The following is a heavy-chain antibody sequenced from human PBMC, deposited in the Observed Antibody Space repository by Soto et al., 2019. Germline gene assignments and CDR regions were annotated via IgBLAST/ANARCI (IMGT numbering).Heavy chain of an antibody. V-gene: IGHV4-34*01. CDR2: INHSGST. J-gene: IGHJ4*02. CDR3: ARGWILWWTKGSYYFDY. CDR1: GGSFSGYY. D-gene: IGHD2-21*01. Sequence: PSETLSLTCAVYGGSFSGYYWSWIRQPPGKGLEWIGEINHSGSTNYNPSLKSRVTISVDTSKNQFSLKLSSVTAADTAVYYCARGWILWWTKGSYYFDYWGQGTLVTVS.